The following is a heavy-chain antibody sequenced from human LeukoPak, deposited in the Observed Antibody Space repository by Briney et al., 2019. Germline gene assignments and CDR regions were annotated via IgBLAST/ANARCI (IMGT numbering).Heavy chain of an antibody. CDR1: GFTFSTYW. CDR2: INQDGSEK. D-gene: IGHD3-10*01. Sequence: GGSLRLSCAASGFTFSTYWMSWVRQAPGKGLEWVANINQDGSEKYYVDSVKGRFTISGDNAKNSVHLQMNSLRAEDTAVYYCAGFGELPNWGQGTLVTVSS. J-gene: IGHJ4*02. V-gene: IGHV3-7*02. CDR3: AGFGELPN.